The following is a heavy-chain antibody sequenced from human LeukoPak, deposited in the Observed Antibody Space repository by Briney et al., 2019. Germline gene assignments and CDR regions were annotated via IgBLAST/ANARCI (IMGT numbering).Heavy chain of an antibody. CDR3: AKDQQYYYDSSGWSYFDY. CDR2: INWNGGST. J-gene: IGHJ4*02. Sequence: GGSLRLSCAASGFTFDDYGMSWVRQAPGKGLEWVSGINWNGGSTGYADSVKGRFTISRDNSKNTLYLQMNSLRAEDTAVYYCAKDQQYYYDSSGWSYFDYWGQGTLVTVSS. V-gene: IGHV3-20*04. CDR1: GFTFDDYG. D-gene: IGHD3-22*01.